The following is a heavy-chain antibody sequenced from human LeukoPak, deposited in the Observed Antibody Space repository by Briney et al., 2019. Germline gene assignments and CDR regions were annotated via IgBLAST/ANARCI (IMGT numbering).Heavy chain of an antibody. Sequence: QPGGSLRLSCVASGFTFSSYSMNWVRQAPGEGLEWVSYISSLSGTIYYADSVKGRFTISRDDSKNTAYLQMNSLKTEDTAVYYCFLQGPKVDYWGQGTLVTVSS. V-gene: IGHV3-48*01. CDR2: ISSLSGTI. CDR3: FLQGPKVDY. J-gene: IGHJ4*02. D-gene: IGHD2/OR15-2a*01. CDR1: GFTFSSYS.